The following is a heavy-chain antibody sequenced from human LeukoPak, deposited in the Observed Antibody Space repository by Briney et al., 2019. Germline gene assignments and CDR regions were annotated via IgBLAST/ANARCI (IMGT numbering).Heavy chain of an antibody. D-gene: IGHD3-3*01. CDR1: GGTFSSYT. CDR2: IIPILGIA. CDR3: ERGSVFGVVIITH. V-gene: IGHV1-69*02. J-gene: IGHJ4*02. Sequence: SVKVSCKASGGTFSSYTISWVRQAPGQGLEWMGRIIPILGIANYAQKFQGRVTITADKSTSTAYMELSSLRSEDTAVYYCERGSVFGVVIITHWGQGTLVTVSS.